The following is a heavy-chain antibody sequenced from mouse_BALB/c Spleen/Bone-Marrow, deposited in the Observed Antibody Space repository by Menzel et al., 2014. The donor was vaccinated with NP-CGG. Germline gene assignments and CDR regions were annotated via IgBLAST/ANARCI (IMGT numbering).Heavy chain of an antibody. V-gene: IGHV5-9-2*01. CDR3: ARHAYYDQTEVSFVN. Sequence: VQLQESGGKLVKSGGSLKLSCAASGFTFSDYGMSWNRQTPETRLEWVATISGGGGYTLYADSVMGRFTISRDNAKNNLYLQLRSLRSEDTALYYCARHAYYDQTEVSFVNCGQGTLVTVSA. CDR2: ISGGGGYT. D-gene: IGHD2-4*01. J-gene: IGHJ3*01. CDR1: GFTFSDYG.